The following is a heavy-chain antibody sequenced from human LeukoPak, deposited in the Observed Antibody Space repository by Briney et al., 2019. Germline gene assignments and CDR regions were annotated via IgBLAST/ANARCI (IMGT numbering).Heavy chain of an antibody. CDR3: AKGPQGRNQLPLDY. CDR2: IYYSGST. J-gene: IGHJ4*02. D-gene: IGHD2-2*01. CDR1: GVSITNYY. Sequence: SETLYPTCIGPGVSITNYYCSWIRQPPGKGMGLVGYIYYSGSTNYNPSLKSRVTISVDTSKNQFSLKLTSVTAADTAVYYCAKGPQGRNQLPLDYWGQGTLVTVSS. V-gene: IGHV4-59*01.